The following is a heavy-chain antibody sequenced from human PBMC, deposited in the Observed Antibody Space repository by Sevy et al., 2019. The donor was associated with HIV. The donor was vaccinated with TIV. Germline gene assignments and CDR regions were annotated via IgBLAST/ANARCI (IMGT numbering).Heavy chain of an antibody. D-gene: IGHD6-19*01. J-gene: IGHJ5*02. CDR3: ARATRPVANWFDP. Sequence: SETLSLTCTVSGGSISDYYWNWIRLPPGKGLEWIGYLHYSGSTNYNPSLKSRVTISVDTSKDQFSLKLTSVTAADTAVYYSARATRPVANWFDPWGQGTLVTVSS. CDR2: LHYSGST. CDR1: GGSISDYY. V-gene: IGHV4-59*01.